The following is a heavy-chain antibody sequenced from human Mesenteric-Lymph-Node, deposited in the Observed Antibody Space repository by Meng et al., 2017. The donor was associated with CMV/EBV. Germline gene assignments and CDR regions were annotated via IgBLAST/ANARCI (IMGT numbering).Heavy chain of an antibody. Sequence: SETLSLTCTVSGGSISSYYWSWIRQPPGKGLEWIGYIYYSGSTNYNPSLKSRVTISVDTSKNQFSLKPGSVTAADTAVYYCATSSPSVGRGAFDIWGQGTMVTVSS. CDR3: ATSSPSVGRGAFDI. CDR2: IYYSGST. D-gene: IGHD1-26*01. CDR1: GGSISSYY. J-gene: IGHJ3*02. V-gene: IGHV4-59*01.